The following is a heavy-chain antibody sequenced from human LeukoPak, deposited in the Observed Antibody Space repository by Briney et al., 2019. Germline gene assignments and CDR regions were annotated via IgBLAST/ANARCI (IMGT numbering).Heavy chain of an antibody. CDR2: IRSKANSYAT. Sequence: SGGSLRLSCAASGFTFSGSAMHWVRQASGKGLEWVGRIRSKANSYATAYAASVKGRFTISRDDSKNTAYLQMNSLRAEDTAVYYCAREMLGEYYFDYWGQGTLVTVSS. J-gene: IGHJ4*02. CDR3: AREMLGEYYFDY. CDR1: GFTFSGSA. D-gene: IGHD3-10*02. V-gene: IGHV3-73*01.